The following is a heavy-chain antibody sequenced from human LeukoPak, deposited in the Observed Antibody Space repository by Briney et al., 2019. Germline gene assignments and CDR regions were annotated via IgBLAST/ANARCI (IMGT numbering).Heavy chain of an antibody. CDR3: AKDYVLMN. J-gene: IGHJ4*02. V-gene: IGHV3-30*02. D-gene: IGHD3-16*01. CDR2: IRYDGSNK. Sequence: TGGSLRLSCPAYGFTFSSYGMHWVRQAPGKGLEWVAFIRYDGSNKYYADSVKGRFTISRDNSKNTLYLQMSSLRAEDTAVYYCAKDYVLMNWGQGTLVTVSS. CDR1: GFTFSSYG.